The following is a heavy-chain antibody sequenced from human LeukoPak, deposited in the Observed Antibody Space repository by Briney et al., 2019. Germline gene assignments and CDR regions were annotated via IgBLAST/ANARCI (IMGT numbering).Heavy chain of an antibody. V-gene: IGHV4-4*02. CDR2: IYHSGST. CDR3: ARYCSSSSCWAGYYYGMDV. CDR1: GGSISSNNW. D-gene: IGHD2-15*01. J-gene: IGHJ6*02. Sequence: SGTLSLTCAVAGGSISSNNWWSWVRQPPGKGLEWIGEIYHSGSTNYNPSLKSRVTISVDKSKNQFSLKLSSVTAADTAVYYCARYCSSSSCWAGYYYGMDVWGQGTTVTVS.